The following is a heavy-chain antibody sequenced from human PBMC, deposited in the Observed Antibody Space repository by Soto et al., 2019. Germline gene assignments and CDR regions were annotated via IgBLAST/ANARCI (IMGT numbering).Heavy chain of an antibody. D-gene: IGHD3-10*01. CDR3: ARDLGIGTMVRGVTYYYYGMDV. J-gene: IGHJ6*02. CDR2: INPNSGGT. Sequence: GASVKVSCKASGYTFTGYYMHWVRQAPGQGLEWMGWINPNSGGTNYAQKFQGWVTMTRDTSISTAYMELSRLRSDDTAVYYCARDLGIGTMVRGVTYYYYGMDVWGQGTTVTVSS. CDR1: GYTFTGYY. V-gene: IGHV1-2*04.